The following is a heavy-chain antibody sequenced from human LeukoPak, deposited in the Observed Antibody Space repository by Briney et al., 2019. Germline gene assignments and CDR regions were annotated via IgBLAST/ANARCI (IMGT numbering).Heavy chain of an antibody. Sequence: GGSLRLSCAASGSTFSSYSMNWVRQAPGKGLEWVSYISSSSSSIYYSDSVKGRFTISRDNAKNSLCLQMNSLRAEDTAVYYCARDRPKSYGDYSGYFDYWGQGTLVTVSS. CDR2: ISSSSSSI. CDR1: GSTFSSYS. J-gene: IGHJ4*02. V-gene: IGHV3-48*01. CDR3: ARDRPKSYGDYSGYFDY. D-gene: IGHD4-17*01.